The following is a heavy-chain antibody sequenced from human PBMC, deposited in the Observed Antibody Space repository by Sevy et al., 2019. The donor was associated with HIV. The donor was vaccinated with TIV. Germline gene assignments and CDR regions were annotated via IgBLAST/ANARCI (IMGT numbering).Heavy chain of an antibody. J-gene: IGHJ6*02. CDR2: ISYDGSNK. CDR1: GFTFSSYA. Sequence: GGSLRLSCAASGFTFSSYAMHWVRQAPGKGLEWVAVISYDGSNKYYADSVKGRFTISRDNSKNTRYLQMNSLRAEDTAVYYCARVRNYYYYYGMDVWGQGTTVTVSS. V-gene: IGHV3-30-3*01. CDR3: ARVRNYYYYYGMDV.